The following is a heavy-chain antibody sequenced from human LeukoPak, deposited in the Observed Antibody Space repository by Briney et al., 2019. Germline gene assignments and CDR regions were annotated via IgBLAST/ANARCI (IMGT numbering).Heavy chain of an antibody. CDR2: IYYSGST. Sequence: SETLSLTCTVSGGSISSYYWSWIRQPPGKGLEWIGYIYYSGSTNYNPSLKSRVTISVDTSKNQFSLKLSSVTAAGTAVYYCARANGDYGNWFDPWGQGTLVTVSS. V-gene: IGHV4-59*01. CDR1: GGSISSYY. D-gene: IGHD4-17*01. CDR3: ARANGDYGNWFDP. J-gene: IGHJ5*02.